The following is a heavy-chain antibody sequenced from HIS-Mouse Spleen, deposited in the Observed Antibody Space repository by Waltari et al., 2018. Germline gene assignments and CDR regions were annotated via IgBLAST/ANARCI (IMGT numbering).Heavy chain of an antibody. Sequence: EVQLVESGGGLVQPGGSLRLSCAASGFTFSSYRMNWVVQAPGKVLWGVYYIISSSSTTYYADSVKGRFTISRDNAKNSLYLQMNSLRAEDTAVYYCARGASGSYYLVSVSDYWGQGTLVTVSS. V-gene: IGHV3-48*01. CDR1: GFTFSSYR. J-gene: IGHJ4*02. CDR2: IISSSSTT. CDR3: ARGASGSYYLVSVSDY. D-gene: IGHD1-26*01.